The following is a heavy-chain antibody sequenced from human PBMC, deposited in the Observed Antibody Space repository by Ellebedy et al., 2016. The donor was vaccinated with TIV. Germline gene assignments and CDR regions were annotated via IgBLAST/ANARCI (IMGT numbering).Heavy chain of an antibody. CDR3: ARDGGVPAATPPYYYYYYMDV. V-gene: IGHV3-11*04. CDR2: ISSSGSTI. J-gene: IGHJ6*03. D-gene: IGHD2-2*02. CDR1: GFTFSDYY. Sequence: GESLKISCAASGFTFSDYYMSWIRQAPGKGLEWVSYISSSGSTIYYADSVKGRFTISRDNAKNSLYLQMNSLRAEDTAVYYCARDGGVPAATPPYYYYYYMDVWGKGTTVTVSS.